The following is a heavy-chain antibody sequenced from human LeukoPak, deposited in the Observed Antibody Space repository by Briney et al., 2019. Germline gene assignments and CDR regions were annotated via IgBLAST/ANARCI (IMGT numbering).Heavy chain of an antibody. CDR3: ARGDYYYSSDYFNDAFDV. V-gene: IGHV3-21*01. J-gene: IGHJ3*01. Sequence: GGSLRLSCAASGFTFSSYTMNWVRQAPGKGLEWVSSINGGSSYIYYADSVRGRFTISRDNAKNSLYLQMSSLRAEDTAVYYCARGDYYYSSDYFNDAFDVWGQGTMVTVSS. D-gene: IGHD3-22*01. CDR2: INGGSSYI. CDR1: GFTFSSYT.